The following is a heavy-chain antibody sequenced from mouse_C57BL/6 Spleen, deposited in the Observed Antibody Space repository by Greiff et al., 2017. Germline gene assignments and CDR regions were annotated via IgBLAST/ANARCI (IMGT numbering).Heavy chain of an antibody. V-gene: IGHV14-3*01. CDR1: GFNIKNTY. Sequence: EVQLQQSVAELVRPGASVKLSCTASGFNIKNTYMTWVKQRPEPRLEWIGRIDPATGNTKSAPKFQGKGTITAETSSNTAYLQLRSLTSEDTSIYYCAREVATWYYYAMGYWGQGSSVTVSS. CDR2: IDPATGNT. CDR3: AREVATWYYYAMGY. D-gene: IGHD1-1*02. J-gene: IGHJ4*01.